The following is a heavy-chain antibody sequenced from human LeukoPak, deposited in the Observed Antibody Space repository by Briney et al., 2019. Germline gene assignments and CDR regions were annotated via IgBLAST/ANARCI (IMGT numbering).Heavy chain of an antibody. V-gene: IGHV3-30*02. CDR1: GFTFSSYA. CDR3: ARKMYYDFWSGYKTMDV. Sequence: GGSLRLSCAASGFTFSSYAMSWVRQAPGKGLEWVAFIRYDGSNKYYADSVKGRFTISRDNSKNTLYLQMNSLRAEDTAVYYCARKMYYDFWSGYKTMDVWGKGTTVTVSS. D-gene: IGHD3-3*01. CDR2: IRYDGSNK. J-gene: IGHJ6*03.